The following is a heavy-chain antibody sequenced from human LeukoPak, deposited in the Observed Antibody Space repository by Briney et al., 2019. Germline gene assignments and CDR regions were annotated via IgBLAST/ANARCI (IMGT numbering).Heavy chain of an antibody. Sequence: ASVKVSCKASGYTFTSYGISWVRQAPGQGLEWMGWISAYNGDTRYAQNLQGRVTMTTDTSTSTGYMELRGLRSDDTAVYYCGRVDMDTNKDYWGQGTLVTVSS. CDR3: GRVDMDTNKDY. CDR1: GYTFTSYG. D-gene: IGHD5-18*01. CDR2: ISAYNGDT. V-gene: IGHV1-18*01. J-gene: IGHJ4*02.